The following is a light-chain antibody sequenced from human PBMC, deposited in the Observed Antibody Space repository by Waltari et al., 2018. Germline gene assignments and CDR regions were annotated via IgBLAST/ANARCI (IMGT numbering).Light chain of an antibody. V-gene: IGLV2-14*03. CDR1: TSDIGAYDY. Sequence: QSALTQPASVSGSPGQSITISCTGTTSDIGAYDYVSWYQQRPGKAPRLLICDVTNRPPGVSNRLSGSKSGNTASLTISGLQAEDEGDYYCSACSKTSALGVFGSGTKVTVL. CDR2: DVT. J-gene: IGLJ6*01. CDR3: SACSKTSALGV.